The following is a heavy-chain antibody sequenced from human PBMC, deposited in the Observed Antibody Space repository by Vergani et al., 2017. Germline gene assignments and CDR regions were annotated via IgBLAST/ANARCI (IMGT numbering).Heavy chain of an antibody. J-gene: IGHJ4*02. D-gene: IGHD3-3*01. CDR2: ISYDGSNK. CDR3: ARESRLWSGYYWFDY. CDR1: GFPFSSYA. Sequence: QVQLVESGGGVVQPGRSLRLSCAASGFPFSSYAMHWVRQAPGKGLEWVAVISYDGSNKYYADSVKGRFTISRDNSKNTLYLQMNSLRAEDTAVDYCARESRLWSGYYWFDYWGQGTLVTVSS. V-gene: IGHV3-30-3*01.